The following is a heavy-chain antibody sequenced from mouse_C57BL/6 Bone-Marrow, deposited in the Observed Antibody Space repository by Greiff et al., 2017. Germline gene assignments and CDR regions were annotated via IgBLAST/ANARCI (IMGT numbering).Heavy chain of an antibody. D-gene: IGHD2-3*01. CDR2: IDPSDSYT. Sequence: VQLQQPGAELVMPGASVKLSCKASGYTFTGYWMHWVKQRPGHGLEWIGEIDPSDSYTNYNQKFKGKSTLTVDKSSSTAYMQLRSLTSEDAAFYNCAADGYYGFADWGQGTLVTVSA. J-gene: IGHJ3*01. V-gene: IGHV1-69*01. CDR1: GYTFTGYW. CDR3: AADGYYGFAD.